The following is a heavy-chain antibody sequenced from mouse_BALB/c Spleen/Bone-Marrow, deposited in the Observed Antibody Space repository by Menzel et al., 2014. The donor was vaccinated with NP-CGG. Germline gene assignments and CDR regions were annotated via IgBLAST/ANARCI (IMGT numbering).Heavy chain of an antibody. CDR1: GYAFSSSW. CDR2: IFPGDGDT. V-gene: IGHV1-82*01. D-gene: IGHD2-3*01. J-gene: IGHJ4*01. Sequence: QVRLQQSGPELVKPGASVKISCKASGYAFSSSWMNWVKQRPGQGLEWIGRIFPGDGDTYYNGKFKGKATLTADKSSSTAYMQLSSLTSVDSGVYFCARSDGYRAMDYWGQGTSVTVSS. CDR3: ARSDGYRAMDY.